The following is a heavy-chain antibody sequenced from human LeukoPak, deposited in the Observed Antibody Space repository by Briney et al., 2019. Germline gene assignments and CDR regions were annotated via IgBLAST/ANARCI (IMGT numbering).Heavy chain of an antibody. J-gene: IGHJ4*02. D-gene: IGHD1-26*01. CDR3: ATSTYSGSYLVY. CDR1: GYTLTELS. CDR2: FDPEDGET. Sequence: ASVKLSCKFSGYTLTELSMHWVRQASGKGFEWMGGFDPEDGETIYAQKFQGRVTMTEDTSTDTAYMELSSLRSEDTAVYYCATSTYSGSYLVYWGQGTLVTVS. V-gene: IGHV1-24*01.